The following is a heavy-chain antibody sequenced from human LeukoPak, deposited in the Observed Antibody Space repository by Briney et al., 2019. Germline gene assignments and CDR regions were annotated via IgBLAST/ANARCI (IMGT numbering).Heavy chain of an antibody. CDR1: GFTFSSYW. V-gene: IGHV3-74*01. CDR3: ARDGAGSSLYMDV. J-gene: IGHJ6*03. Sequence: GGRLRLSCAPSGFTFSSYWMHWGRHAPGEGVGWVSRINSDGSRPSYADSVKGRFTIYRDNAKNTLYMQMHSLRAEDTAVYYCARDGAGSSLYMDVWGKGTTVTVSS. CDR2: INSDGSRP. D-gene: IGHD6-6*01.